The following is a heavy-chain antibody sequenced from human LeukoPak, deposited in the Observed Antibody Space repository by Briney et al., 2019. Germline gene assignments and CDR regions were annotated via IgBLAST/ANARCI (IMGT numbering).Heavy chain of an antibody. CDR2: IYPGYSDT. V-gene: IGHV5-51*01. CDR1: GYRFTDYW. J-gene: IGHJ4*02. CDR3: ARRAGYSSSWYYFDY. Sequence: GESLKISCKGSGYRFTDYWIGWVRQMPGKGPEWIGIIYPGYSDTRYSPSFQGQVTISVDKSVSTAYMQWSSLKASDTAMYYCARRAGYSSSWYYFDYWGQGTLVTVSS. D-gene: IGHD6-13*01.